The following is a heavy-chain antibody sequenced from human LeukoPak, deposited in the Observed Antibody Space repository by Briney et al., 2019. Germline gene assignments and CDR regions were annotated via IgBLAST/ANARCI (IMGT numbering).Heavy chain of an antibody. V-gene: IGHV5-10-1*01. Sequence: GESLKISCKGSGYSFTSYWISWVRQMPGKGLEWRGRIDPSDSYTNYSPSFQGHVTISADKSISTAYLQWSSLKASDTAMYYCASSPRYSSGWYVGERDYWGQGTLVTVSS. CDR3: ASSPRYSSGWYVGERDY. CDR2: IDPSDSYT. CDR1: GYSFTSYW. D-gene: IGHD6-19*01. J-gene: IGHJ4*02.